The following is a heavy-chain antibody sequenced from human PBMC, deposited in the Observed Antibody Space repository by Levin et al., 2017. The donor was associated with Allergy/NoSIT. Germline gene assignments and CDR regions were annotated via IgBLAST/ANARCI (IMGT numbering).Heavy chain of an antibody. D-gene: IGHD2-21*02. V-gene: IGHV3-33*05. J-gene: IGHJ4*02. CDR2: IQHDGSNE. CDR1: GFTFSSYN. CDR3: TSNSYGDNGY. Sequence: GGSLRLSCAASGFTFSSYNMHWVRQAPGKGLEWVATIQHDGSNEYYADSVKGRFTISRDNSKNTLYLQVNSLRAEDTAVYYCTSNSYGDNGYGGQGTLVTV.